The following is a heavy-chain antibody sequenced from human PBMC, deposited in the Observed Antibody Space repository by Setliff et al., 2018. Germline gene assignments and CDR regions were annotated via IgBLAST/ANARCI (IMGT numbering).Heavy chain of an antibody. CDR3: ARDNTMVGATDY. CDR2: INHSGSP. D-gene: IGHD1-26*01. J-gene: IGHJ4*02. V-gene: IGHV4-34*01. Sequence: SETLSLTCAVYGASFSGSYCSWIRQSPGKGLEWIGEINHTGSPNWIGEINHSGSPNYNPSLKSRVTMSVDTSKNQFSLKLTSVTAADTAVYFCARDNTMVGATDYWGLGTLVTVSS. CDR1: GASFSGSY.